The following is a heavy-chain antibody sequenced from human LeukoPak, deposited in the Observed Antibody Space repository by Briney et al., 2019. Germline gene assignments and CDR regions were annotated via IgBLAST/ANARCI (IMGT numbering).Heavy chain of an antibody. CDR2: INSDGSST. CDR1: GFTFSSYW. Sequence: GGSLRLSCAASGFTFSSYWMHWVRQAPGKGLVWVSRINSDGSSTSYADSVKGRFTISRDNAKNTLYLQMNSLRAEDTAVYYCASLDEVVTASGRFDPWGQGTLVTVSS. V-gene: IGHV3-74*01. J-gene: IGHJ5*02. CDR3: ASLDEVVTASGRFDP. D-gene: IGHD2-21*02.